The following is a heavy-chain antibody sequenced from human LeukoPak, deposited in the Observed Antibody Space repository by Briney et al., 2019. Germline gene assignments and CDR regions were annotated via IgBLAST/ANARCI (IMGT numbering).Heavy chain of an antibody. Sequence: GGSLRLSCAASGFTFSSYGMHWVRQAPGKGLEWVAVISYDGSNKYYADSVKGRFTISRDNSKNTLYLQMNSLRAEDTAVYYCAKDVGYCSGGSCRDYWDQGTLVTVSS. J-gene: IGHJ4*02. CDR1: GFTFSSYG. V-gene: IGHV3-30*18. D-gene: IGHD2-15*01. CDR3: AKDVGYCSGGSCRDY. CDR2: ISYDGSNK.